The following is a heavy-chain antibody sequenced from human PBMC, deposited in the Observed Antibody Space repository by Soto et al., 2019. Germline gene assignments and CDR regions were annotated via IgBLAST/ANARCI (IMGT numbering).Heavy chain of an antibody. D-gene: IGHD2-2*01. CDR1: GGTFSSYA. CDR2: IIPIFGTA. Sequence: SVKVSCKASGGTFSSYAISWVRQAPGQGLDWMGGIIPIFGTANYAQKFQGRVTITADESTSKAYMELSSLRSEDTAVYYCARDSGIYCSSTSCRGGMDVWGQGTTVTVSS. CDR3: ARDSGIYCSSTSCRGGMDV. V-gene: IGHV1-69*13. J-gene: IGHJ6*02.